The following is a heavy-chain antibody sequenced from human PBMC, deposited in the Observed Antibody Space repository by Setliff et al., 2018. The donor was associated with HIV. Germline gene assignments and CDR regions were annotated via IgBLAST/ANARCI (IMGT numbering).Heavy chain of an antibody. J-gene: IGHJ4*02. Sequence: KTSETLSLTCAVYGGSFSDYYWSWIRQPPGKGLEWIGEISYSGSTNYNPSLKSRVTISIDTSKNQFSLRLTSVTAADTAVYYCAKSPGFSGYGGSGWGQGTLVTVSS. CDR2: ISYSGST. CDR1: GGSFSDYY. CDR3: AKSPGFSGYGGSG. V-gene: IGHV4-34*01. D-gene: IGHD5-12*01.